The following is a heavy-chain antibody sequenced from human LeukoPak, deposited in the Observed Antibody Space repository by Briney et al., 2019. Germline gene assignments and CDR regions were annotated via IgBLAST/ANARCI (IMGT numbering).Heavy chain of an antibody. CDR3: ARVSLRYCSSSSCSPDY. CDR2: ISGSGGST. Sequence: GGSLRLSCAASGFTFSSYAMSWVRQAPGKGLEWVSAISGSGGSTYYADSVKGRFTISRDNSKNTLYLQMNSLRAEDTAVYYCARVSLRYCSSSSCSPDYWGQGTLVTVSS. J-gene: IGHJ4*02. V-gene: IGHV3-23*01. D-gene: IGHD2-2*01. CDR1: GFTFSSYA.